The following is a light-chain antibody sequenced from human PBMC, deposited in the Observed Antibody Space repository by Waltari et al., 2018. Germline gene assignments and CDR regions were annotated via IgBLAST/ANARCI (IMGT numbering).Light chain of an antibody. V-gene: IGKV2-30*02. Sequence: DVVMTQSPLSLPVIFGQPASISCRSSQSLVHSDGNTYVNWFQQRPGQSPRRLIYKVSNRDSGVPDRFSGSGSGTDFTLKISRVEAEDVGVYYCMQGTHWPRTFGQGTKLEIK. CDR1: QSLVHSDGNTY. J-gene: IGKJ2*01. CDR3: MQGTHWPRT. CDR2: KVS.